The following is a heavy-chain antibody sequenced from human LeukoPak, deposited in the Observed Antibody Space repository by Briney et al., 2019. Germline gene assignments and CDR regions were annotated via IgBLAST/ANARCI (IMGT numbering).Heavy chain of an antibody. Sequence: GGSLRLSCAASGFTVSSNYMSWVRQAPGKGLEWVSVIYSGGSTYYADSVKGRFTISRDNSKNTLYLQMNSLRAEDTAVYYCARDRRGSSWYDAYYYGIDVWGQGTTVTVSS. CDR3: ARDRRGSSWYDAYYYGIDV. D-gene: IGHD6-13*01. V-gene: IGHV3-66*01. J-gene: IGHJ6*02. CDR1: GFTVSSNY. CDR2: IYSGGST.